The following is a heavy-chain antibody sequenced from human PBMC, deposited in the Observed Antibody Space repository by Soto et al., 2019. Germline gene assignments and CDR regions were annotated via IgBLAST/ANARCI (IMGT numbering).Heavy chain of an antibody. J-gene: IGHJ3*02. Sequence: QVQLVESGGGVVQPGRSLRLSCAGSGFTFSSYAMHWVRQAPGKGLEWVAVIFHDGSDEYYADSVKGRLTVSRDNSKNALNLHLNSLKPEDTAGYYCVTAYTYGPDAFDIWGQGTMVTVTT. CDR2: IFHDGSDE. D-gene: IGHD5-18*01. CDR3: VTAYTYGPDAFDI. CDR1: GFTFSSYA. V-gene: IGHV3-30-3*01.